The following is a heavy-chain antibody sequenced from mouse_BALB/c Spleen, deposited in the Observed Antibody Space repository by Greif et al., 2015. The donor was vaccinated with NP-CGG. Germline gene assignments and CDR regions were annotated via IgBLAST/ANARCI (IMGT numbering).Heavy chain of an antibody. Sequence: EVKLVESGGGLVKPGGSLKLSCAASGFTFSDYYMYWVRQTPEKRLEWVATISDGGSYTYYPDSVKGRFTISRDNAKNNLYLQMSSLKSEDTAMYYCARALYDYDGGYYYAMDYWGQGTSVTVSS. CDR2: ISDGGSYT. V-gene: IGHV5-4*02. CDR1: GFTFSDYY. D-gene: IGHD2-4*01. CDR3: ARALYDYDGGYYYAMDY. J-gene: IGHJ4*01.